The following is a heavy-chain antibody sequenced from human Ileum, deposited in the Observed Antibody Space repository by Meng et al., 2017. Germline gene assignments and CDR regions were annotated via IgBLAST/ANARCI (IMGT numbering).Heavy chain of an antibody. D-gene: IGHD2-21*02. Sequence: SQTLSLTCYISGDSVPSNSPTWNWIRQSPSRGLEWLGRTYYRSRWYNEYAISVKSRLNINPDTSKNQFSLHLDFVIPEDTAVYYCARQTASWSHFDYWGQGTLVTVSS. CDR1: GDSVPSNSPT. CDR3: ARQTASWSHFDY. J-gene: IGHJ4*02. CDR2: TYYRSRWYN. V-gene: IGHV6-1*01.